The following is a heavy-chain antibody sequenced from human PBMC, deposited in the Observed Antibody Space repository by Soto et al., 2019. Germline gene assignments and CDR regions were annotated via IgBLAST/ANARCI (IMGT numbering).Heavy chain of an antibody. CDR2: IDSDGSST. CDR1: GFTFGSYW. J-gene: IGHJ6*02. V-gene: IGHV3-74*01. Sequence: EVQLVESGGGLVQPGGSLRVSCAASGFTFGSYWMNRVRQAPGKGLVWVSRIDSDGSSTTYADSVKGRFTTSRDNAKNTRYLQMSSLRVEDTAVYYCAIGRPYGMDVWGQGTTVTGSS. CDR3: AIGRPYGMDV.